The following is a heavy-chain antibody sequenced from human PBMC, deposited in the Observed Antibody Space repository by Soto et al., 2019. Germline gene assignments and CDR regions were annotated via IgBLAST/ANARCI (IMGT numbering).Heavy chain of an antibody. CDR2: IYYSGST. CDR1: GGSISSGGYY. D-gene: IGHD4-4*01. CDR3: ARRAVTTVEAYYYYYYGVDV. V-gene: IGHV4-31*03. J-gene: IGHJ6*02. Sequence: PSETLSLTCTVSGGSISSGGYYWSWIRQHPGKGLEWIGYIYYSGSTYYNPSLKSRVTISVDTSKNQFSLKLSSVTAADTAVYYCARRAVTTVEAYYYYYYGVDVWGQGTTVTVSS.